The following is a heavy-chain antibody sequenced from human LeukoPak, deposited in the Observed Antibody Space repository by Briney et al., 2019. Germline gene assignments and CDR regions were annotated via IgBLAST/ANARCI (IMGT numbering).Heavy chain of an antibody. Sequence: GGSLRLSCAVSGFTFSYYYMIWVRPIPGRGLEWVSYLSGDRTVVYYADSAKDRFTISSDDARISLSLQMNSLRVEDTAVYYCARVLGRGNTYGYYFYYYMDVWGKGTTVTVSS. V-gene: IGHV3-11*04. CDR2: LSGDRTVV. D-gene: IGHD5-18*01. CDR3: ARVLGRGNTYGYYFYYYMDV. CDR1: GFTFSYYY. J-gene: IGHJ6*03.